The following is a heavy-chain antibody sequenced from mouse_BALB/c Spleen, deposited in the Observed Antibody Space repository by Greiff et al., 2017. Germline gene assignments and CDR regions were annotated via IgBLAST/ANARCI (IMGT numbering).Heavy chain of an antibody. CDR2: IYPGGGYT. D-gene: IGHD1-2*01. J-gene: IGHJ4*01. CDR1: GYTFTNYW. Sequence: QVQLQQSGAELVRPGPSVKISCKASGYTFTNYWLGWVKQRPGHGLEWIGDIYPGGGYTNYNEKFKGKATLTADTSSSTAYMQLSSLTSEDSAVYFCARGNYYGYGDYAMDYGGQGTSVTVAS. CDR3: ARGNYYGYGDYAMDY. V-gene: IGHV1-63*02.